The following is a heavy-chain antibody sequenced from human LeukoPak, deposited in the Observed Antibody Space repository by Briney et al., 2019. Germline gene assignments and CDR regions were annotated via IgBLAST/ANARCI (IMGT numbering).Heavy chain of an antibody. CDR3: ARRRLGYYFDY. J-gene: IGHJ4*02. CDR1: GGSFSGYY. D-gene: IGHD5-24*01. Sequence: TSETLSLTRGVYGGSFSGYYWSWIRQPPGKGLEWIGEINPRGSTNYNPSLKSRVTLSADTSKNQFSLTLNSVTAADTAVYYCARRRLGYYFDYWGQGTLVTVSS. CDR2: INPRGST. V-gene: IGHV4-34*01.